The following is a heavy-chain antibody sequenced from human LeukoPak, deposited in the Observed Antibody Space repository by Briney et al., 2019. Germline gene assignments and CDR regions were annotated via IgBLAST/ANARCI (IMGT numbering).Heavy chain of an antibody. Sequence: SETLSLTCAVYGGSFSGYYWSWIRQPPGKGLEWIGEINHSGSTNYNPSLKSRVTISVDTSKNQFSLKLSSVTAADTAVYYCASLYYYDSSGYPAAYNWFDPWGQGTLVTVSS. J-gene: IGHJ5*02. CDR1: GGSFSGYY. CDR2: INHSGST. V-gene: IGHV4-34*01. CDR3: ASLYYYDSSGYPAAYNWFDP. D-gene: IGHD3-22*01.